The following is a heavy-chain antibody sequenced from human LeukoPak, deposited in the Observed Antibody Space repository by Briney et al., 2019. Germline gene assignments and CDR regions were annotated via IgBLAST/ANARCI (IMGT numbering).Heavy chain of an antibody. D-gene: IGHD2-2*01. CDR3: ARVVSDCSSTSCYFGYYYYYMDV. CDR1: GFTFDDYA. CDR2: ISWNSGSI. Sequence: GGSLRLSCAASGFTFDDYAMHWVRQAPGKGLEWVSGISWNSGSIGYADSVKGRFTISRDNAKNSLYLQMNSLRAEDTAVYYCARVVSDCSSTSCYFGYYYYYMDVWGKGTTVTISS. J-gene: IGHJ6*03. V-gene: IGHV3-9*01.